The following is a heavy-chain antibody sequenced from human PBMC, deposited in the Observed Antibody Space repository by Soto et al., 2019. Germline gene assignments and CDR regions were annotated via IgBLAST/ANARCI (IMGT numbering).Heavy chain of an antibody. CDR3: ARDPYGSGWPFFDY. Sequence: EVQLVETGGGLIQPGGSLRLSCAASGFTVSNTYMSWVRQAPGKGLEWVSVIYGDGSTYYADSVKGRFTISRDNPKNTLYLQMDSLRAEDTAVYYCARDPYGSGWPFFDYWGQGTLVTVSS. D-gene: IGHD6-19*01. J-gene: IGHJ4*02. CDR2: IYGDGST. V-gene: IGHV3-53*02. CDR1: GFTVSNTY.